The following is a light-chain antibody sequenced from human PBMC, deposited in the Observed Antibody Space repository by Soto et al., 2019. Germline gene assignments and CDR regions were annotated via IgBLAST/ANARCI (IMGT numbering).Light chain of an antibody. V-gene: IGKV1-27*01. CDR3: QKYNSVPWT. Sequence: DIQMTQSPSSLSASVGDRVTITCRASQGIRNYVAWYQQKPGKVPKLLIYAASTLQSGVPSRFSGSGSGTDFSLTISSLQPEDVATYYCQKYNSVPWTFGQGTKVEIK. CDR2: AAS. CDR1: QGIRNY. J-gene: IGKJ1*01.